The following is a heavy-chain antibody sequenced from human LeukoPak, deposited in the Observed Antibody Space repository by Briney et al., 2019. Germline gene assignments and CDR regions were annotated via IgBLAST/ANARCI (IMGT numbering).Heavy chain of an antibody. CDR3: ARGRLGSGSYWFDY. CDR2: IYCSGST. V-gene: IGHV4-59*11. CDR1: GGSISSHY. D-gene: IGHD1-26*01. J-gene: IGHJ4*02. Sequence: SETLSLTCTVSGGSISSHYWSWIRQPPGKGLEWIGYIYCSGSTNYNPSLKSRVTISVDTSKNQFPLKLSSVTAADTAVYYCARGRLGSGSYWFDYWGQGTLVTVSS.